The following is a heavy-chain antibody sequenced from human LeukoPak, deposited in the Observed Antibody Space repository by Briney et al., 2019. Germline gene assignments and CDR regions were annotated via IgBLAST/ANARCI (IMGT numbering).Heavy chain of an antibody. D-gene: IGHD3-22*01. CDR1: GGSFSGYY. J-gene: IGHJ3*02. CDR2: INHSGST. Sequence: SETLSLTCAVYGGSFSGYYWSWIRQPPGKGLEWSGEINHSGSTNYNPSLTSRVTISVDTSKNQCSLKLSSVTGADTAVYYCARGSGYYYDSSGYYRNAFDIWGQGTMVTVSS. CDR3: ARGSGYYYDSSGYYRNAFDI. V-gene: IGHV4-34*01.